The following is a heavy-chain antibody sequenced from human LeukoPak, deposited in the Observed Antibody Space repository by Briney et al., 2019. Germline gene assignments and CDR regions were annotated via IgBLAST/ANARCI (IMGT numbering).Heavy chain of an antibody. CDR3: AHTPRPLHCSSTSCYKNYYYMDV. CDR2: IYWNDDK. D-gene: IGHD2-2*02. Sequence: SGPTLVKPTQTLTLTCTFSGFSLSTSGVGVGWIRQAPGKALEWLALIYWNDDKRYSPSLKSRLTITKDTSKNQVVLTMTNMDPVDTATYYCAHTPRPLHCSSTSCYKNYYYMDVWGKGTTVTVSS. V-gene: IGHV2-5*01. CDR1: GFSLSTSGVG. J-gene: IGHJ6*03.